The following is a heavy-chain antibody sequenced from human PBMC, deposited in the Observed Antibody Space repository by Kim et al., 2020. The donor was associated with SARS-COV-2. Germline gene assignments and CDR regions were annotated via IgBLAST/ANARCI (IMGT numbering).Heavy chain of an antibody. CDR2: IYYSGST. CDR1: GGSISSSSYY. CDR3: ARESGGIAAAGPGGAFDI. Sequence: SETLSLTCTVSGGSISSSSYYWGWIRQPPGKGLEWIGSIYYSGSTYYNPSLKSRVTISVDTSKNQFSLKLSSVTAADTAVYYCARESGGIAAAGPGGAFDIWGQGTMVTVSS. D-gene: IGHD6-13*01. V-gene: IGHV4-39*07. J-gene: IGHJ3*02.